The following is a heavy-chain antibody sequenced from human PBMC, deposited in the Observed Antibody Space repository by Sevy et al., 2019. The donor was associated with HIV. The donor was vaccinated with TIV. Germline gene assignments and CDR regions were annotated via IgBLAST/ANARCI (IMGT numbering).Heavy chain of an antibody. CDR2: VIPNSGKT. J-gene: IGHJ4*02. V-gene: IGHV1-8*01. D-gene: IGHD2-21*02. CDR1: RYTFTSYE. Sequence: GESLKISCKASRYTFTSYEINWVRQASGQGLEWMGWVIPNSGKTSYAQKFQGRVAMTRSTSTSTAYMELRSLRPDDTATYYCAALVSCGGDCYYLHYWGQGTLVTVSS. CDR3: AALVSCGGDCYYLHY.